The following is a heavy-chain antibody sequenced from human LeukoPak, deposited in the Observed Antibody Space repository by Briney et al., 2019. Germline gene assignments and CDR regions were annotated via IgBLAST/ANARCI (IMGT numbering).Heavy chain of an antibody. CDR3: ARDPVQYDSSGYYLGY. CDR1: GYTFTSYG. CDR2: ISAYNGNT. D-gene: IGHD3-22*01. V-gene: IGHV1-18*01. Sequence: VASVKVSCKASGYTFTSYGISWVRQAPGQGLEWMGWISAYNGNTNYAQKLQGRVTVTTDTSTSTAYMELRSLRSDDTAVYYCARDPVQYDSSGYYLGYWGQGTLVTVSS. J-gene: IGHJ4*02.